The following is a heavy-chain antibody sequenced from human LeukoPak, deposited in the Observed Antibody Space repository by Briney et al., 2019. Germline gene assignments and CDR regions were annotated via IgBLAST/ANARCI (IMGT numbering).Heavy chain of an antibody. CDR2: VSPPGGGT. V-gene: IGHV3-23*01. D-gene: IGHD3-9*01. CDR1: GFSFSYHG. CDR3: AKDHSYYDILTGYYTVDY. J-gene: IGHJ4*02. Sequence: GGSLRLSCAASGFSFSYHGMNWVRQAPGKGLEWLSGVSPPGGGTYYADSVKGRFTISRDNSKNTLYLQMNSLRAEDTAVYYCAKDHSYYDILTGYYTVDYWGQGTLVTVSS.